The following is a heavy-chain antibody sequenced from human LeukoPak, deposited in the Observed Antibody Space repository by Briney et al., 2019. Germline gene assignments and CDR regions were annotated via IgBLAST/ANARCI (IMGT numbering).Heavy chain of an antibody. CDR2: IYYSGST. J-gene: IGHJ6*03. CDR3: ARDSSSPPLGYMDV. Sequence: SETLSLTCTVSGGSISSSYWSWIRQPPGKGLEWVGYIYYSGSTNYNPSLKSRVTISVDTSKNQFSLKLSSVTAADTAVYYCARDSSSPPLGYMDVWGKGTTVTVSS. V-gene: IGHV4-59*01. CDR1: GGSISSSY. D-gene: IGHD6-13*01.